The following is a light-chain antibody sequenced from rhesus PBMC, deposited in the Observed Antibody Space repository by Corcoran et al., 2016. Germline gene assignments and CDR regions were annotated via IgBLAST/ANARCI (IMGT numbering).Light chain of an antibody. CDR2: KAS. CDR3: QQYSSSPYS. CDR1: QSISSW. J-gene: IGKJ2*01. Sequence: DIQMTQSPSSLSASVGDTVTITCRASQSISSWLAWFQQKPGKAPNLLIYKASPLQSGVPSRFSGSGSGTDFTLTISSLQSEDFATYHCQQYSSSPYSFGQGTKVEIK. V-gene: IGKV1-22*01.